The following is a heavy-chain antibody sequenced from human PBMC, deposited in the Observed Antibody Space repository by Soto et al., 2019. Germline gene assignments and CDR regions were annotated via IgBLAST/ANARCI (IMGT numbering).Heavy chain of an antibody. CDR3: ARDHDVPSAGSDY. J-gene: IGHJ4*02. CDR2: IRPDGSDE. CDR1: GFNFTTYW. Sequence: EVQLVESGGGLVQPGASLRLSCTASGFNFTTYWMSWVRQAPGKGLEWVANIRPDGSDEYYGDSVKGRFTISRDNAKNSLYLQLSSLRADDTAVYFCARDHDVPSAGSDYWGQGTLVTVSS. V-gene: IGHV3-7*01. D-gene: IGHD6-13*01.